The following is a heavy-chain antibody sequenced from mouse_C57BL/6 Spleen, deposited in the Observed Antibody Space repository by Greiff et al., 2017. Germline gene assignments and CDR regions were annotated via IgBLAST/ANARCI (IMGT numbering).Heavy chain of an antibody. CDR2: INSGSGTN. Sequence: EVKLMESGGGLVKPGGSLTLSCAASGFTFSDYGMHWVSQAPEQGLEWVAYINSGSGTNYYADTVKGRFTISRDNAKNTLFLQMTSLRSEDTAMYYCARDWGAKDYWGQGTSGTVAS. CDR1: GFTFSDYG. V-gene: IGHV5-17*01. CDR3: ARDWGAKDY. J-gene: IGHJ4*01. D-gene: IGHD4-1*01.